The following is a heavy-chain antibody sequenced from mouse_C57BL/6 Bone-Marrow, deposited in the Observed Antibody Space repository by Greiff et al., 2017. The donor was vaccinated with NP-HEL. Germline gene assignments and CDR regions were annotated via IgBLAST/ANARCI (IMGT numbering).Heavy chain of an antibody. Sequence: EVQLQQSGAELVRPGASVKLSCTASGFNIKDDYMHWVKQRPEQGLEWIGWIDPENGDTEYASKFQGKATITADTSSNTAYLQLSSLTSEDTAVYYCTTDDSDYWGQGITLTVSS. CDR3: TTDDSDY. V-gene: IGHV14-4*01. J-gene: IGHJ2*01. D-gene: IGHD2-4*01. CDR1: GFNIKDDY. CDR2: IDPENGDT.